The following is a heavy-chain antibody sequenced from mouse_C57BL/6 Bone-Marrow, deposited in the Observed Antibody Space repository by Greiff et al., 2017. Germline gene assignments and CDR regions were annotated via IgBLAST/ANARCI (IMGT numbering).Heavy chain of an antibody. CDR1: GFTFSSYA. Sequence: DVKLVESGGGLVKPGGSLKLSCAASGFTFSSYAMSWVRQTPEKRLEWVATISDGGSYTYYPDNVKGRFTISRDNAKNNLYLQMSHLNSEDTAMYYCATIDYDYDDWYYAMDYWGQGTSVTVSS. CDR2: ISDGGSYT. CDR3: ATIDYDYDDWYYAMDY. D-gene: IGHD2-4*01. V-gene: IGHV5-4*03. J-gene: IGHJ4*01.